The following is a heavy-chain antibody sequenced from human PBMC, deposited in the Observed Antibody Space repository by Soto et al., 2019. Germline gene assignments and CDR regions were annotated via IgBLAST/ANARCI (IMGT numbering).Heavy chain of an antibody. V-gene: IGHV3-23*01. CDR2: ISGSGGST. J-gene: IGHJ4*02. D-gene: IGHD3-10*01. CDR1: GFTFSSYA. Sequence: GGLLRLSCAACGFTFSSYAMSLVRQAPGKGLEWVSAISGSGGSTYYADSVKGWFTISRDNSKNTLYLQMNSLRAEDTAVYYRAKDLSTMVRGAPYDWGQGTLVTVSS. CDR3: AKDLSTMVRGAPYD.